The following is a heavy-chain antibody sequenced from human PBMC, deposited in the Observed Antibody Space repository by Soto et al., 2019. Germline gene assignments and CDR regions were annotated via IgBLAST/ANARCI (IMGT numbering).Heavy chain of an antibody. Sequence: PSETLSLTCTVSGGSISSGGYYWSWIRQHPGKGLEWIGYIYYSGSTYYNPSLKSRVTISVDTSKNQFSLKLSSVTAADTAVYYCARTPGEWSTYFDYWGQGTLVTVSS. V-gene: IGHV4-31*03. CDR3: ARTPGEWSTYFDY. CDR2: IYYSGST. CDR1: GGSISSGGYY. D-gene: IGHD3-16*01. J-gene: IGHJ4*02.